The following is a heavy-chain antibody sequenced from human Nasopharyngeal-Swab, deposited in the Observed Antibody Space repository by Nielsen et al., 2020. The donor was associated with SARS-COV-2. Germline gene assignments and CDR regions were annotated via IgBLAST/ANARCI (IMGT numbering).Heavy chain of an antibody. V-gene: IGHV4-30-2*01. CDR2: IYSSGST. D-gene: IGHD3-16*01. J-gene: IGHJ4*02. Sequence: SETLSLTCAVSGGSINNNAYSWTWIRQPPGKGLESIGYIYSSGSTSYNPSLKSRVAMSIDRSKNHFFLRLTSVTAADTAVYYCARGATYCYAGRCHDYWGQGTLVTVSS. CDR3: ARGATYCYAGRCHDY. CDR1: GGSINNNAYS.